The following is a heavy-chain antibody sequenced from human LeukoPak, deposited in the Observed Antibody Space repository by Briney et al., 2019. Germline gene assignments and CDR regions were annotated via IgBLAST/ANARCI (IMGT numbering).Heavy chain of an antibody. CDR1: GFTVSSNY. V-gene: IGHV3-53*01. J-gene: IGHJ6*02. Sequence: GGSRRLSCAASGFTVSSNYMSWVRKAPGKGLEWFSVIYSGGSTYYADSVKGRFTISRDNSKNTLYLQMNSLRAEDTAVYYCARDRYSYGYSVYYYYGMDVWGQGTTVTVSS. CDR2: IYSGGST. CDR3: ARDRYSYGYSVYYYYGMDV. D-gene: IGHD5-18*01.